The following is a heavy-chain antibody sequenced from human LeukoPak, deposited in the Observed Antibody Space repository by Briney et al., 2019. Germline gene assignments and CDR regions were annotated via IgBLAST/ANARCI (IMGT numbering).Heavy chain of an antibody. CDR3: ARERGSSSWRVGEFDP. J-gene: IGHJ5*02. CDR1: GFTFSSYW. Sequence: GGSLRLSCAASGFTFSSYWMSWVRQAPGKGLEWVANIKQDGSEKYYVDSVKGRFTISRDNAKNSLYLQMNSLRAEDTAVYYCARERGSSSWRVGEFDPWGQGTLVTVSS. D-gene: IGHD6-13*01. CDR2: IKQDGSEK. V-gene: IGHV3-7*01.